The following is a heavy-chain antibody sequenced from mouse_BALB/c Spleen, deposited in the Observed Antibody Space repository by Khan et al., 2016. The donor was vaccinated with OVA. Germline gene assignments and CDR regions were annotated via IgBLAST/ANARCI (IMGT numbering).Heavy chain of an antibody. CDR3: ARRNYFGYTFAY. CDR1: GYTFTDYY. CDR2: ISPGSGDT. J-gene: IGHJ3*01. V-gene: IGHV1-77*01. D-gene: IGHD1-2*01. Sequence: QVQLQQSGAELARPGASVKLSCTASGYTFTDYYINWVKQRTGQGLEWIGEISPGSGDTYYNERFMGKATLTADKSSSTAYMQISSLTSEASAVYFCARRNYFGYTFAYWGQGTLVTVSA.